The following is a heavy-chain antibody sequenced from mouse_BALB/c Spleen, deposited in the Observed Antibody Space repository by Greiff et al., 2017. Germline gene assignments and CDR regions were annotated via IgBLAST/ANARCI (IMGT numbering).Heavy chain of an antibody. CDR1: GFNIKDTY. CDR3: ARGGASDAMEY. Sequence: VQLQQSGAELVKPGASVKLSCTASGFNIKDTYMHWVKQTPEQGLEWIGRIDPANGNTKYDPKFQGKATITADTSSNTAYLQLSSLTSEDTAVYYCARGGASDAMEYWGQGASVTVSS. CDR2: IDPANGNT. J-gene: IGHJ4*01. V-gene: IGHV14-3*02.